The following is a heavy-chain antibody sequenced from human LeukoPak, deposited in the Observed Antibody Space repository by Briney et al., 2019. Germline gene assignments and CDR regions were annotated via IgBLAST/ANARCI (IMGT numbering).Heavy chain of an antibody. CDR2: IKPRDDST. D-gene: IGHD3-16*01. CDR3: ARDFVWAVDY. V-gene: IGHV1-46*01. Sequence: GASVKDSCKACGCTFISYHIHGVRQAPGQGLEWMGIIKPRDDSTIYAQKFQGRLIMTWDTSTSTAYMELSSLRSDDTALYYCARDFVWAVDYWGQGSLVTVSS. J-gene: IGHJ4*02. CDR1: GCTFISYH.